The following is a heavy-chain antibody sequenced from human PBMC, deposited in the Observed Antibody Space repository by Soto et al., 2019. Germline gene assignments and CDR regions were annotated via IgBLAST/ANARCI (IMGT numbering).Heavy chain of an antibody. CDR1: GFTFTTSA. CDR2: IVVGSGNT. Sequence: ASVKVSCKASGFTFTTSAVQWVRQSRGQRLEWIGWIVVGSGNTDYAQKFQERVTLTRDMSTSTAYMELHSLRSDDTAVYYCAADGIYWGHWGQGTLVTVSS. V-gene: IGHV1-58*01. CDR3: AADGIYWGH. D-gene: IGHD3-16*01. J-gene: IGHJ4*02.